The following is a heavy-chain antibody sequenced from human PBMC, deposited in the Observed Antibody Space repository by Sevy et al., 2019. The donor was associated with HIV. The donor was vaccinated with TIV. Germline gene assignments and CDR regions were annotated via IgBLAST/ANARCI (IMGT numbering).Heavy chain of an antibody. CDR3: ARGREPSCGGDCYSAFDI. CDR2: INWNAGST. Sequence: GGSLRLSCAASGFTFDDYGMSWVRQAPGKGLEWVSGINWNAGSTGYADSVKGRFTISRDNAKNSLYVQMNSLRAEETALYYCARGREPSCGGDCYSAFDIWGQGTMVTVSS. J-gene: IGHJ3*02. CDR1: GFTFDDYG. D-gene: IGHD2-21*02. V-gene: IGHV3-20*04.